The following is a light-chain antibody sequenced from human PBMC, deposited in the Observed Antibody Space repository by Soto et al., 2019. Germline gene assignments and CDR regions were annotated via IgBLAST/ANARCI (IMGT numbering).Light chain of an antibody. CDR2: DVS. J-gene: IGKJ5*01. V-gene: IGKV3-11*01. CDR1: ESVSRF. CDR3: QQRSSWPIT. Sequence: EIVLTQSPATLSMSPGERATLSCRASESVSRFLAWYQQKPGQAPNLLIYDVSNRVTGIPARFSGSGSATDFTLTISSLEPEDFAVYYCQQRSSWPITFGQGTRLEIK.